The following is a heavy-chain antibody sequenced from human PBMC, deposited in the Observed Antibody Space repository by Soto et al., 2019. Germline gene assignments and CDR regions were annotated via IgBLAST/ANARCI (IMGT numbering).Heavy chain of an antibody. CDR3: ARLPGIPVPATSYYYHYMDV. Sequence: SETLSLTCTVSAASITNSYWSWIRQPPEKGLEWVGYVHYSGATNYNPSLNSRVTISIDTSKSQFSLNLRSVTAADTAVYYCARLPGIPVPATSYYYHYMDVWGKGTTVTVSS. V-gene: IGHV4-59*08. D-gene: IGHD6-19*01. J-gene: IGHJ6*03. CDR1: AASITNSY. CDR2: VHYSGAT.